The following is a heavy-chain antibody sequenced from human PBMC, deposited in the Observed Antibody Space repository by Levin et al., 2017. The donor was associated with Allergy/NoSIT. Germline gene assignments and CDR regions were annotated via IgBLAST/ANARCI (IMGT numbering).Heavy chain of an antibody. CDR1: GYSFTSYW. CDR2: IYPGDSDT. CDR3: ARRGTRDYYYYMDV. Sequence: LGESLKISCQGSGYSFTSYWIGWVRQMPGKGLEWMGFIYPGDSDTRYSPSFQGQVTISADKSISTAYLQWSSLKASDTAIYYCARRGTRDYYYYMDVWGKGTTVTVSS. J-gene: IGHJ6*03. V-gene: IGHV5-51*01. D-gene: IGHD1-1*01.